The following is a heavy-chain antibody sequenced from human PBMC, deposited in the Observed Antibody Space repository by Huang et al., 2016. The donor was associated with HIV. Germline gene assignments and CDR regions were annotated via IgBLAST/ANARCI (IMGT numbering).Heavy chain of an antibody. CDR1: GGSISGSRYY. V-gene: IGHV4-39*01. CDR2: IYYSGGR. Sequence: QLQLQESGPGPVKPSATLSLTCSVSGGSISGSRYYWGWIRQPPGKGLEWIGSIYYSGGRHYSPSLKSRVTISVDTAKNQFALKLSSVTAADTAVYYCARGQSGPSQWLASLGNYYYYMDVWGKGTTVTVSS. D-gene: IGHD6-19*01. J-gene: IGHJ6*03. CDR3: ARGQSGPSQWLASLGNYYYYMDV.